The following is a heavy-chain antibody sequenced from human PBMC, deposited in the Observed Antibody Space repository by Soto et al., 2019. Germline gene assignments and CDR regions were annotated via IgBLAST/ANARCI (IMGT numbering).Heavy chain of an antibody. V-gene: IGHV7-4-1*01. D-gene: IGHD3-22*01. CDR1: GYTFTSYA. J-gene: IGHJ6*02. CDR2: INTNTGNP. CDR3: ARADDSSGYYGYYYYGMDV. Sequence: ASVKVSCKASGYTFTSYAMNWVRQAPGQGLEWMGWINTNTGNPTYAQGFTGRFVFSLDTSVSTAFLQVCSLKAEDTAVYYCARADDSSGYYGYYYYGMDVWGQGTTVTVSS.